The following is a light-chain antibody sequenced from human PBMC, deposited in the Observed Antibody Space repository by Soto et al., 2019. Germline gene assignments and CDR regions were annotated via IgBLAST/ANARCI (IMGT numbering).Light chain of an antibody. CDR1: QNISSW. CDR3: QQYKRYSKT. CDR2: QTS. J-gene: IGKJ1*01. V-gene: IGKV1-5*03. Sequence: DIKMTQSPSTLSASAGDRVTLTCRASQNISSWLAWYQQKPGKAPNLLIYQTSNLESGVPSRFSGRGSGTEFTLTITSLQPDDFATYYCQQYKRYSKTFGQGTKVDIK.